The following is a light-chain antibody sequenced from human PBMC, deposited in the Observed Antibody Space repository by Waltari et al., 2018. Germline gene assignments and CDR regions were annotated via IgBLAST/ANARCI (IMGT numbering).Light chain of an antibody. CDR3: SSYTSSDTMI. CDR2: EVS. Sequence: QSALTQPASVSGSPGQSITISCTGTNSDIGAYNSVSWYQQHPGKAPKLIIFEVSNRPSGVSNRFSGSKSGNTASLTISGLQPEDEADYYCSSYTSSDTMIFGTGTKLTVL. V-gene: IGLV2-14*01. J-gene: IGLJ2*01. CDR1: NSDIGAYNS.